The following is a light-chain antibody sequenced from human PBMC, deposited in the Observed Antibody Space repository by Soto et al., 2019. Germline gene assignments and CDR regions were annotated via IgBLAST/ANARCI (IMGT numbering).Light chain of an antibody. V-gene: IGLV6-57*02. J-gene: IGLJ2*01. CDR3: QSYDRSSPVV. CDR2: EDN. Sequence: LTQPPSASGTPGQRVTISCSGSSSNIGSNTVNWYQQRPGSVPTTLIYEDNERPSGIPGRFSGSIDSSSNSASLTISGLRTEDEADYYCQSYDRSSPVVFGGGTKLTVL. CDR1: SSNIGSNT.